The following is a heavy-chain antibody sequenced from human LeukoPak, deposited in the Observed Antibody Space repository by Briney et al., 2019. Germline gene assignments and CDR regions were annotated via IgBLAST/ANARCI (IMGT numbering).Heavy chain of an antibody. CDR2: FTGRDNNI. J-gene: IGHJ4*02. D-gene: IGHD6-19*01. CDR1: GFTFSTYA. V-gene: IGHV3-23*01. CDR3: VKVYRSGWSYFDS. Sequence: GSLRLSCAASGFTFSTYAMTWVRQAPGKGLEWVSGFTGRDNNIDYVDSVKGRFTISRDNSKNTLYLQMTSLRAEDTAVYYCVKVYRSGWSYFDSWGQEAAVTVSS.